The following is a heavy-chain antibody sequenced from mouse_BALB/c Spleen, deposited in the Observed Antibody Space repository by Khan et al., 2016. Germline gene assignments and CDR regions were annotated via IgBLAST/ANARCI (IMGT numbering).Heavy chain of an antibody. Sequence: VQLQQSGAELVKPGAPVKLPCTASGFNIKDTYMHWVKQRPEQGLEWIGRIDPGNGNTKYDPKFQGKATITADTSTNTAYLQLSSLTSDDSTVYYCARGYAMDYWGQGTSVTITT. CDR2: IDPGNGNT. CDR3: ARGYAMDY. V-gene: IGHV14-3*02. J-gene: IGHJ4*01. CDR1: GFNIKDTY.